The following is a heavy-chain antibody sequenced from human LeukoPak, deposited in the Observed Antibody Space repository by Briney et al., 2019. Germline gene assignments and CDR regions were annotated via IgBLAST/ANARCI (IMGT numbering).Heavy chain of an antibody. CDR3: ARQPRLKVTCDFDY. D-gene: IGHD2-21*02. CDR1: GGSISSSSSY. J-gene: IGHJ4*02. Sequence: SETLSLTCTVSGGSISSSSSYWGWVRQPPGKGLEWVGYIYYSGSTHYNPSLKSRVTISVDTSKNQFSLKLRSVTAADTAVYYCARQPRLKVTCDFDYWGQGTLVTVSS. CDR2: IYYSGST. V-gene: IGHV4-39*01.